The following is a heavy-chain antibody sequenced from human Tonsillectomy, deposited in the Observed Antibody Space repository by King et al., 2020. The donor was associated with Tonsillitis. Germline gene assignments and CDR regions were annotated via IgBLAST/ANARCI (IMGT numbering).Heavy chain of an antibody. CDR2: INHSGST. Sequence: VQLQQWGAGLLKPSETLSLTCAVYGGSFSGYYWSWIRQPPGKGLERIGEINHSGSTNYNPSLKSRVTISVDTSKNQFSLKLSSVTAADTAVYYCARGRIFRRDVFDYWGQGTLVTVSS. J-gene: IGHJ4*02. CDR3: ARGRIFRRDVFDY. CDR1: GGSFSGYY. D-gene: IGHD5-24*01. V-gene: IGHV4-34*01.